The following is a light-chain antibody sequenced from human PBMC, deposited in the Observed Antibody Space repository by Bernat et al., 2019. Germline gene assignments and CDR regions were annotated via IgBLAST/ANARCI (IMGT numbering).Light chain of an antibody. CDR3: QQYNSYSRT. CDR2: KAS. Sequence: DIQMTQSPSTLSASVGDRVTITCRASHSISSWLAWYQQKPGKAPKLLIYKASSLESGVPSRFSGSGSGTEFPLTISSLQPDDFATYYCQQYNSYSRTFVQGTKVESK. J-gene: IGKJ1*01. V-gene: IGKV1-5*03. CDR1: HSISSW.